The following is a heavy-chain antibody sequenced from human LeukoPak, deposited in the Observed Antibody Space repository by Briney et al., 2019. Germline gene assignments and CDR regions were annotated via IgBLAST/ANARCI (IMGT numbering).Heavy chain of an antibody. CDR3: AKDHLTAVTTKHFDC. CDR2: ITGSGANT. CDR1: GFTFSSYG. J-gene: IGHJ4*02. D-gene: IGHD4-17*01. V-gene: IGHV3-23*01. Sequence: GGTLRLSCAASGFTFSSYGMSWVRQAPGKGLEWVSGITGSGANTYYADSVKGRFTISRDNSKNTLYLQMNSLRAEDTALYYCAKDHLTAVTTKHFDCWGQGTLVTVSS.